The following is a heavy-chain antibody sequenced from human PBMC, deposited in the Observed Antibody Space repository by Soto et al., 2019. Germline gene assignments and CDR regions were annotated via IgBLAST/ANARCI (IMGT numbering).Heavy chain of an antibody. D-gene: IGHD1-26*01. J-gene: IGHJ4*02. CDR1: GFFLSDYG. CDR2: TSYDGSSE. V-gene: IGHV3-33*05. CDR3: ARGGGLNQLLSGSDH. Sequence: QVQLVESGGGVVQSGGSLTLSCTVSGFFLSDYGMHWVHQAPGKGLEWVAATSYDGSSEYYSDSVKDRFTTSRDNSKNTVYLHMNRLRAEDKGLYYCARGGGLNQLLSGSDHWGQGTLVTVSS.